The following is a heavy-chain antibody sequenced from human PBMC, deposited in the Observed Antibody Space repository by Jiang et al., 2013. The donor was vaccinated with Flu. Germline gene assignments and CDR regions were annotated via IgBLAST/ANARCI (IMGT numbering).Heavy chain of an antibody. V-gene: IGHV3-21*01. CDR1: GFTFSGYS. D-gene: IGHD2-15*01. CDR3: ARRPPDCSGGRCYPNRYFHFYYMDV. Sequence: VQLVESGGGLVKPGGSLRLSCAASGFTFSGYSMNWVRQAPGKGLEWVSSLSSIISYIYYADSVKGRFTISRDNAKNSLYLQMNSLRAEDTAVYYCARRPPDCSGGRCYPNRYFHFYYMDVWGKGTTVTVSS. J-gene: IGHJ6*03. CDR2: LSSIISYI.